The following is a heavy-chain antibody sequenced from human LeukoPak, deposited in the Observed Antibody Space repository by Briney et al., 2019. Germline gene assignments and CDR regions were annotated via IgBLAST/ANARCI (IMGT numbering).Heavy chain of an antibody. Sequence: SETLSLTCTVSGGSISSSSYYWGWIRQPPGKGLEWIGSIYYSGSTYYNPSLKSRVTISVDTSKNQFSLKLSSVTAADTAVYYCARLCGYDSRSYYMDVWGKGTTVTVSS. CDR2: IYYSGST. D-gene: IGHD5-12*01. J-gene: IGHJ6*03. CDR1: GGSISSSSYY. CDR3: ARLCGYDSRSYYMDV. V-gene: IGHV4-39*01.